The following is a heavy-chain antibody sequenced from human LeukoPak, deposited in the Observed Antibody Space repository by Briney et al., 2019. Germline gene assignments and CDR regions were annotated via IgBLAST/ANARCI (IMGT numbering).Heavy chain of an antibody. CDR3: AELGITMIGGV. V-gene: IGHV3-23*01. CDR1: GFTFSSYG. Sequence: GGSLRLSCAASGFTFSSYGMSWVRQAPGKGPEWVSAISGSGGSTYYADSVKGRFTISRDNSKNTLYLQMNSLRAEDTAVYYCAELGITMIGGVWGKGTTVTISS. D-gene: IGHD3-10*02. J-gene: IGHJ6*04. CDR2: ISGSGGST.